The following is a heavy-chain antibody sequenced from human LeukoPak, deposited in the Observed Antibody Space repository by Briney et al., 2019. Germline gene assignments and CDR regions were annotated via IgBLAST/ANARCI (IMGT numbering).Heavy chain of an antibody. D-gene: IGHD3-3*01. CDR3: ARTYDFWSGYDPYYFDY. J-gene: IGHJ4*02. Sequence: GASLKISCKGSGYRFTSYWIGWVRQMPGKGLEWMGSIYPGDSDTRYSPSFQGQVTISADKSISTAYLQWSSLKASDTAMYYCARTYDFWSGYDPYYFDYWGQGTLVTVSS. V-gene: IGHV5-51*01. CDR1: GYRFTSYW. CDR2: IYPGDSDT.